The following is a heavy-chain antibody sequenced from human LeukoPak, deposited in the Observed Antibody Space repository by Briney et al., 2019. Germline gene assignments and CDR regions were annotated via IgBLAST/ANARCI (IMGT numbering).Heavy chain of an antibody. Sequence: NPGGSLRLSCAASGFTFSNAWMTWVRQSPGKGLEWVGRIKSNTDGGTTDYAAPVKGRLTISRDDSKNTLYLQMNSLKTDDTAVYYCATRAGSFSSNSWGQGTLVTVSS. V-gene: IGHV3-15*01. CDR2: IKSNTDGGTT. D-gene: IGHD2-15*01. CDR3: ATRAGSFSSNS. CDR1: GFTFSNAW. J-gene: IGHJ4*02.